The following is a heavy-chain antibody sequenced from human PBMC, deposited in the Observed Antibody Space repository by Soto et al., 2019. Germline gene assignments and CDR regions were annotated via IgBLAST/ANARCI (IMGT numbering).Heavy chain of an antibody. CDR1: GFTFSSYA. Sequence: VQLVESGEGLVQPGGSLRLSCAASGFTFSSYAMHWVRQAPGKGLEYVSAISSNGGSTYYADSVKGRFTISRDNSKNTLYLQMGSLRAEDMAVYYCARSGGIAAAGRVDYFDYWGQGTLVTVSS. D-gene: IGHD6-13*01. V-gene: IGHV3-64*02. J-gene: IGHJ4*02. CDR2: ISSNGGST. CDR3: ARSGGIAAAGRVDYFDY.